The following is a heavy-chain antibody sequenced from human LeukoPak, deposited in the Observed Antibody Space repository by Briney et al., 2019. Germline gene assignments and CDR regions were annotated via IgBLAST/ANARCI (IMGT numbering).Heavy chain of an antibody. J-gene: IGHJ4*02. CDR2: IDPKSDVT. D-gene: IGHD3-10*01. CDR1: GYTFTGYY. CDR3: ARAGRSTFGVLNYCFDY. Sequence: GASVKVSCKASGYTFTGYYIHWVRQAPGQGLEWMGWIDPKSDVTNYAQKFQGRVAMTGDTSISTAYMELSRLIYDDTAVYYCARAGRSTFGVLNYCFDYWGQGALVTVSS. V-gene: IGHV1-2*02.